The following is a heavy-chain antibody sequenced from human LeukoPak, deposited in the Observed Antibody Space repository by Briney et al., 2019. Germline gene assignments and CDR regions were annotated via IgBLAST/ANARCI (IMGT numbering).Heavy chain of an antibody. CDR3: AKSKGSYRPDAFDI. J-gene: IGHJ3*02. D-gene: IGHD1-26*01. V-gene: IGHV3-23*01. CDR2: ISGSGGST. Sequence: GGSLRLSCAASGFTFDDYAMHWVRQAPGKGLEWVSAISGSGGSTYYADSAKGRFTISRDNSKNTLYLQMNSLRAEDTAVYYCAKSKGSYRPDAFDIWGQGTMVTVSS. CDR1: GFTFDDYA.